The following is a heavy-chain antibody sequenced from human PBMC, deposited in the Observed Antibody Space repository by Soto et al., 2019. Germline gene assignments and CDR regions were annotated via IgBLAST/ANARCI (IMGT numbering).Heavy chain of an antibody. CDR3: AHGALEYDILTGYSNWFDP. Sequence: SGPTLVNPTQTLTLTCTFSGFSLSTSGVGVGWIRQPPGKALEWLALIYWDDDKRYSPSLKSRLTITKDTSKNQVVLTMTNMDPVDTATYYCAHGALEYDILTGYSNWFDPWGQGTLVTVSS. D-gene: IGHD3-9*01. J-gene: IGHJ5*02. V-gene: IGHV2-5*02. CDR1: GFSLSTSGVG. CDR2: IYWDDDK.